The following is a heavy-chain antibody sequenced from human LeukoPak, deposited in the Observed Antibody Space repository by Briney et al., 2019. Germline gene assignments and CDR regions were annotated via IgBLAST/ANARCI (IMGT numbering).Heavy chain of an antibody. Sequence: PSETLSLTCTVSGGSISSSSYYWGWIRQPPGKGLEWIGSIYYSGSTYYNPSLKSRVTISVDTSKNQFSLKLSSVTAADTAVYYCARDRGYYDSSGYYSEYFQHWGQGTLVTVSS. J-gene: IGHJ1*01. CDR3: ARDRGYYDSSGYYSEYFQH. D-gene: IGHD3-22*01. CDR2: IYYSGST. CDR1: GGSISSSSYY. V-gene: IGHV4-39*07.